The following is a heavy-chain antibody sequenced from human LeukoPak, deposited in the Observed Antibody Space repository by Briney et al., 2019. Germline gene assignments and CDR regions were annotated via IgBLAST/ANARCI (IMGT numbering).Heavy chain of an antibody. Sequence: GGSLRLSCAASGFTFSSYDMHWVRQATGKGLEWVSAIGTAGDTYYPGSVKGRFTISRDNAKSSLYLQMNSLRAEDTAVYYCARLSSSSWYGSDFQHWGQGTLVTVSS. D-gene: IGHD6-13*01. CDR2: IGTAGDT. CDR3: ARLSSSSWYGSDFQH. J-gene: IGHJ1*01. CDR1: GFTFSSYD. V-gene: IGHV3-13*01.